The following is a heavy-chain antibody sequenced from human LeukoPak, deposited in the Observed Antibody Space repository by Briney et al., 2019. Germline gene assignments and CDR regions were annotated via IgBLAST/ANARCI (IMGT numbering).Heavy chain of an antibody. V-gene: IGHV3-7*01. J-gene: IGHJ3*02. Sequence: GGSLRLSCAVSGFTLSNYWMGWVRQAPGKGLEWVANIEQDGSKKYYVDSVKGRLTISRDNAKNTLYLQMNSLGVEDTAVYYCARGRRNAFDIWGQGTMVTVSS. CDR3: ARGRRNAFDI. CDR2: IEQDGSKK. CDR1: GFTLSNYW.